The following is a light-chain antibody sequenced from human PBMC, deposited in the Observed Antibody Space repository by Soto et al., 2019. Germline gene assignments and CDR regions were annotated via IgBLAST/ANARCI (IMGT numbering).Light chain of an antibody. CDR2: GAS. J-gene: IGKJ5*01. V-gene: IGKV3-20*01. CDR1: QPVDTY. CDR3: QKYARSPIT. Sequence: VLTQSPDTLSLSPGATAIISCRASQPVDTYLAWYQFKPGQRPRLLIYGASSGAFGIPDRFSGSGSGTNFTLTIHRLGPEDFAVYFCQKYARSPITFGQGTRLDIK.